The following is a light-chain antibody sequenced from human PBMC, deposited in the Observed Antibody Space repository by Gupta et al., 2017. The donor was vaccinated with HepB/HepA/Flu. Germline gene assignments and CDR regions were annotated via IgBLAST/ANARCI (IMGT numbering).Light chain of an antibody. J-gene: IGLJ2*01. Sequence: QVVLTQSPSASASLGASVRLTCPLSSGHSSYSIAWHQQQPQKGPRYLMRLNSDGSFNKGDAIPDRFSGSSSGAERYLTISSLQSEDEADYYCQTWGTAILFGGGTKLTVL. CDR3: QTWGTAIL. V-gene: IGLV4-69*01. CDR2: LNSDGSF. CDR1: SGHSSYS.